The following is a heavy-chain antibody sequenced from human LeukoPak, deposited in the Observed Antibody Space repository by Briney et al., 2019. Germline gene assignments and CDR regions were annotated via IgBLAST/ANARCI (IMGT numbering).Heavy chain of an antibody. CDR3: ARHLISCSSTSCYRYYFDY. J-gene: IGHJ4*02. Sequence: GESLKISCKTSGYSFTSYWIGWVRQMPGKGLEWMGIIYPGDSDTRYSPSFQGQVTISADKSISTAYLQWSSLKASDTAMYYCARHLISCSSTSCYRYYFDYWGQGTLVTVSS. CDR1: GYSFTSYW. D-gene: IGHD2-2*01. V-gene: IGHV5-51*01. CDR2: IYPGDSDT.